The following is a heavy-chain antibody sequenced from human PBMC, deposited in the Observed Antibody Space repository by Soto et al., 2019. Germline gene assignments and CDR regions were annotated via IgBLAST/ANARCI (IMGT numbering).Heavy chain of an antibody. CDR2: INPYSGGT. CDR1: GYTFTDHY. Sequence: ASVKVSCKASGYTFTDHYIHWLRQAPGQSLEWMGWINPYSGGTHFARKFQDRVTMARDTSVSTAYMELSSLKSDDTAVYYCARPKYGETYFDSWGQGAVVTVSS. J-gene: IGHJ4*02. V-gene: IGHV1-2*02. CDR3: ARPKYGETYFDS. D-gene: IGHD2-21*01.